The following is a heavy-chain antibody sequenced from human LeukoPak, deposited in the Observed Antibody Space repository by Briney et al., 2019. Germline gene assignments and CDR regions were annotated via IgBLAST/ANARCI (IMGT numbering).Heavy chain of an antibody. Sequence: TPSETLSLTCTVSGGSISSGSYYWSWIRQPAGKGLEWIGRIYTSGSTNYNPSLKSRVTISVDTSKNQFSLKLSSVTAADTAVYYCARDGYYDSSGYYLGGAFDIWGQGTMVTVSS. CDR3: ARDGYYDSSGYYLGGAFDI. CDR2: IYTSGST. J-gene: IGHJ3*02. CDR1: GGSISSGSYY. D-gene: IGHD3-22*01. V-gene: IGHV4-61*02.